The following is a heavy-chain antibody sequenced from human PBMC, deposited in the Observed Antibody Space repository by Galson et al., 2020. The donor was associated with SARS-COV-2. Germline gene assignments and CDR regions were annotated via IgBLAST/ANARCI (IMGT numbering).Heavy chain of an antibody. CDR1: GYTLTELS. V-gene: IGHV1-24*01. CDR2: FDPEDGET. D-gene: IGHD3-22*01. Sequence: GESLKISCKVSGYTLTELSMHWVRQAPGKGLEWMGGFDPEDGETIYAQKFQGRVTMTEDTSTDTAYMELSSLRSEDTAVYYCATGPALSGYGDVNRWFNPWGQGTLVTVSS. J-gene: IGHJ5*02. CDR3: ATGPALSGYGDVNRWFNP.